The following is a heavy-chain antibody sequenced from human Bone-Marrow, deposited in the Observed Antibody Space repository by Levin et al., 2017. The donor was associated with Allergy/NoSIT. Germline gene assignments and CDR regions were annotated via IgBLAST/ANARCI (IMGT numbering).Heavy chain of an antibody. CDR3: ARDFAPHYYGMDV. V-gene: IGHV3-7*01. Sequence: ASVKVSCAASGFTFSIYWMSWVRQAPGKGLEWVASMKEDGSEKYYVDSVKGRFTISRDNAKNSLDLQMNSLRAEDTAVYYCARDFAPHYYGMDVWGQGTPVTVSS. D-gene: IGHD3-3*01. CDR2: MKEDGSEK. J-gene: IGHJ6*02. CDR1: GFTFSIYW.